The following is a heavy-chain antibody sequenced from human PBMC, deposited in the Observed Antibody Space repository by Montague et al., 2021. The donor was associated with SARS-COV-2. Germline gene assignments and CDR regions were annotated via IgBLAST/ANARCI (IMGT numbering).Heavy chain of an antibody. CDR2: INHGGST. CDR3: ARLRDGVVPSPILGVGPHYSYYYMDV. J-gene: IGHJ6*03. V-gene: IGHV4-34*01. Sequence: SETLSLTCAVHGTSFSGYYWNWIRQPPGKGLEWIGEINHGGSTKYSPSLKSRLTISADTSKNQFSLKLTSVAAADTAVYYYARLRDGVVPSPILGVGPHYSYYYMDVWGRGTTVTVSS. D-gene: IGHD3-10*01. CDR1: GTSFSGYY.